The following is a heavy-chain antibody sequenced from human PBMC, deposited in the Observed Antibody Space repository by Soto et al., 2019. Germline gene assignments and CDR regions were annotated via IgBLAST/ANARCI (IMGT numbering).Heavy chain of an antibody. CDR2: ISGSGGST. V-gene: IGHV3-23*01. D-gene: IGHD2-2*01. Sequence: GGSLRLSCAASGFTFSSYAMSWVRQAPGKGLEWVSAISGSGGSTYYADSVKGRFTISRDNTKNTLYLQMNSLRAEDTAVYYCAKYPAFIVVVPAASSSWFDDWGQGTLVTVSS. J-gene: IGHJ4*02. CDR3: AKYPAFIVVVPAASSSWFDD. CDR1: GFTFSSYA.